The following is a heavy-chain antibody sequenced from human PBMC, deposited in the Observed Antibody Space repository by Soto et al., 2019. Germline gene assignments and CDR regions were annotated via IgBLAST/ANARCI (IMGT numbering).Heavy chain of an antibody. D-gene: IGHD3-16*01. Sequence: GGSLRLSSAACGFAFGDYYMTWTRQPPGKGLEWVSYISSSGRTLYADSVKGRFVICKDMSKSTVFLQMNSLRAEDTAVYFCAKDPTGDYVGGFEFGGQGTMVTVTS. J-gene: IGHJ3*01. CDR3: AKDPTGDYVGGFEF. V-gene: IGHV3-11*01. CDR2: ISSSGRTL. CDR1: GFAFGDYY.